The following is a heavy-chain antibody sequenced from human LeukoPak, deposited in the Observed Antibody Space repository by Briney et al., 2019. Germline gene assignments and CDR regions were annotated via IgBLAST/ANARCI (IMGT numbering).Heavy chain of an antibody. Sequence: PGGSLRLSCAASGFTFSSYSMNWVRQAPGKGLEWVSSISSSSSYIYYADSVKGRFTISRDNTKNSLYLQINSLAADAAAEYYWARVGGPLPWSYWAYYMDVWGKGTTFTVSS. D-gene: IGHD2-15*01. CDR2: ISSSSSYI. J-gene: IGHJ6*03. CDR3: ARVGGPLPWSYWAYYMDV. V-gene: IGHV3-21*01. CDR1: GFTFSSYS.